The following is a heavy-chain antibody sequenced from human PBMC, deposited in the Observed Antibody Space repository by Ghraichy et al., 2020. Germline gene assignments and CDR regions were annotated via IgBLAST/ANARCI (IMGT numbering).Heavy chain of an antibody. J-gene: IGHJ4*02. CDR2: IYYSGST. CDR3: ARDPFRSSFDY. V-gene: IGHV4-59*12. CDR1: GGSISSYY. Sequence: SETLSLTCTVSGGSISSYYWSWIRQPPGKGLEWIGYIYYSGSTNYNPSLKSRVTISVDTSKKQFSLKLRSVTAADTAVYYCARDPFRSSFDYWGQGTLVTVSS. D-gene: IGHD1-26*01.